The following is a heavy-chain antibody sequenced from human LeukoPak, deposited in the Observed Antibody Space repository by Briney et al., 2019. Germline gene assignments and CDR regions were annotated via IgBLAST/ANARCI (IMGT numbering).Heavy chain of an antibody. CDR2: IWYDGSNK. J-gene: IGHJ1*01. CDR1: GFTFSSFG. D-gene: IGHD6-19*01. V-gene: IGHV3-33*06. Sequence: GGSLRLSCAASGFTFSSFGMHWVRQAPGKGLEWVAVIWYDGSNKYYADSVKGRFTISRDNSKNTLYLQINSLRAEGTAVYYCAKDRGWYKTEYFQHWGQGTLVTVSS. CDR3: AKDRGWYKTEYFQH.